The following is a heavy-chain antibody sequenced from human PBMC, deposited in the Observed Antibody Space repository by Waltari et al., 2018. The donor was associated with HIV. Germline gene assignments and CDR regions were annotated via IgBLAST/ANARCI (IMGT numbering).Heavy chain of an antibody. CDR1: GSTFTTYD. J-gene: IGHJ4*02. CDR3: ARSIRGGDVDY. V-gene: IGHV1-8*01. Sequence: QVQLVQSGAEVKKPGASVKVSCKASGSTFTTYDIHWVRQATGQGLEWMGWMNPNNGNTGYAQKFQGRVAMTRDTSISTAYLELDSLRSEDTAVYYCARSIRGGDVDYWGQGTLVTVSS. D-gene: IGHD3-10*01. CDR2: MNPNNGNT.